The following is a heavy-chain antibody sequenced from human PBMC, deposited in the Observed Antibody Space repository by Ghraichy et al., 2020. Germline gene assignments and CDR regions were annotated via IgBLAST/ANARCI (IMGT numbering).Heavy chain of an antibody. J-gene: IGHJ3*02. D-gene: IGHD2-21*01. CDR1: GFTFSSYS. Sequence: GGSLRLSCAASGFTFSSYSMNWVRQAPGKGLEWVSYISSSSSTIYYADSVKGRFTISRDNAKNSLYLQMNSLRDEDTAVYYCARVRGVVVIAMDAFDIWGQGTMVTVSS. V-gene: IGHV3-48*02. CDR3: ARVRGVVVIAMDAFDI. CDR2: ISSSSSTI.